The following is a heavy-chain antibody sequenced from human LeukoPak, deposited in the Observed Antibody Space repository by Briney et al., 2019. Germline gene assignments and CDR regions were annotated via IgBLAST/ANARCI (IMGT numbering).Heavy chain of an antibody. D-gene: IGHD1-26*01. Sequence: SETLSLTCTVSGGSISSFYWTWIRQPPGKGLEWIGSIYSSGSTYYNASLQSRVTISIETSKNQISLRLNSVTAADTAMYYCAKSGGYGLIDYWGQGTLVTVSS. CDR2: IYSSGST. CDR3: AKSGGYGLIDY. CDR1: GGSISSFY. V-gene: IGHV4-59*04. J-gene: IGHJ4*02.